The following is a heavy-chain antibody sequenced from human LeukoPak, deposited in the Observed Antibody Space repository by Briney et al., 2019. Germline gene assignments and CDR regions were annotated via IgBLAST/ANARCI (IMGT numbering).Heavy chain of an antibody. CDR2: INHSGST. V-gene: IGHV4-34*01. J-gene: IGHJ5*02. CDR3: AKYTTSLNWFDP. CDR1: GGSFSGYY. Sequence: PSETLSLTCAVYGGSFSGYYWSWIRQPPGKGLEWIGEINHSGSTNYNPSLKSRVTISVDTSKNQFSLKLSSVTAADTATYYCAKYTTSLNWFDPWGQGTLVTVSS. D-gene: IGHD2-2*02.